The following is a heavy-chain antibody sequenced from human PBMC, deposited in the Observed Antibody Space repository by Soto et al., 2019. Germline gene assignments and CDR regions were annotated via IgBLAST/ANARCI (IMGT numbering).Heavy chain of an antibody. D-gene: IGHD5-12*01. CDR2: INHSGST. Sequence: QVQLQQWGPGLLKSSETLSLTCAVYGGSFCGYYWGWIRQPPGKALEWIGEINHSGSTNYNPSLKSRVTITVDTSKNQFPLKLGSVTAADTAVYYRARGKWLRSSFDYWGQETLVTVSS. CDR1: GGSFCGYY. CDR3: ARGKWLRSSFDY. V-gene: IGHV4-34*01. J-gene: IGHJ4*02.